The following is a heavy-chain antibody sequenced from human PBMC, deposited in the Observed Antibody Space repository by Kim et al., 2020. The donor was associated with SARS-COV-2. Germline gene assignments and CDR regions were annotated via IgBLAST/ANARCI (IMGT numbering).Heavy chain of an antibody. CDR3: VRGTKIAASVYYYYYGMDV. CDR1: GGTFSSYA. D-gene: IGHD6-25*01. CDR2: IIPILGIA. J-gene: IGHJ6*02. V-gene: IGHV1-69*04. Sequence: SVKVSCKASGGTFSSYAISWVRQAPGQGLEWMGRIIPILGIANYAQKFQGRVTITADKSTSTAYMELSSLRSEDTAVYYCVRGTKIAASVYYYYYGMDVWGQGTTVTVSS.